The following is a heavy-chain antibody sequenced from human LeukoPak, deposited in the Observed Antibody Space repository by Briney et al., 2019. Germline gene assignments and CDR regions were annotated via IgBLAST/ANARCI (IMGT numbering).Heavy chain of an antibody. CDR1: GFTFTSSA. CDR3: ARGSRYSGSYPFDY. D-gene: IGHD1-26*01. Sequence: ASVKVSCKASGFTFTSSAVQWVRQARGQRLEWIGWIVVGSGNTNYAQKFQERVTITRDMSTSTAYMELSSLRSEDTAVYYCARGSRYSGSYPFDYWGQGTLVTVSP. V-gene: IGHV1-58*01. J-gene: IGHJ4*02. CDR2: IVVGSGNT.